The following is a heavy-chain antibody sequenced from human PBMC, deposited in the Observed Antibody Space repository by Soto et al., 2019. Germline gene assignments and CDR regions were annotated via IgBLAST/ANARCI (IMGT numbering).Heavy chain of an antibody. V-gene: IGHV4-30-2*01. J-gene: IGHJ4*02. CDR3: ARVRREYDNSGPVDY. Sequence: SETLSLTCAVSGGSISSGDYSWNWIRQPPGKGLEWIGYIYYGGSTYYNPSLQSRVTMPVDRPRNQFSLKLNSVTAADTAVYYCARVRREYDNSGPVDYWGQGTLVTAPQ. CDR2: IYYGGST. D-gene: IGHD3-22*01. CDR1: GGSISSGDYS.